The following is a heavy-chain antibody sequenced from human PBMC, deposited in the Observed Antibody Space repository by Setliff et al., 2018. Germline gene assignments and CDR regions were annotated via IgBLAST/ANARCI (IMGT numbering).Heavy chain of an antibody. CDR1: GYTFTTYW. V-gene: IGHV5-51*01. CDR3: ARLGAPASHDAFDI. Sequence: LKISCKGSGYTFTTYWIGWVRQMPGKGLEWMGIVFSGDSDTRYSPSFQGQVTMSADKSINTAYLQWSSLKASDTAMYYCARLGAPASHDAFDIWGQGTMVTVSS. CDR2: VFSGDSDT. D-gene: IGHD6-25*01. J-gene: IGHJ3*02.